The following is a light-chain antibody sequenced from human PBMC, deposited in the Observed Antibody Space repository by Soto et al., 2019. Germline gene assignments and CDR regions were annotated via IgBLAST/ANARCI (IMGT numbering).Light chain of an antibody. V-gene: IGKV1-5*01. CDR2: DAS. J-gene: IGKJ1*01. CDR3: QQYNSYSPALT. CDR1: QSISSW. Sequence: DIQMTQSPSTLSASVGDRVTITCRASQSISSWLAWYQQKPGKAPKLLIYDASSLESGVPSRFSGSGSGTEFTLTISSLQPDDFATYYCQQYNSYSPALTFGQGTKVDIK.